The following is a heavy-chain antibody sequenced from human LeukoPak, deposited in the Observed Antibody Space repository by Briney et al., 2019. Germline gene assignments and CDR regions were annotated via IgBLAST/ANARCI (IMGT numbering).Heavy chain of an antibody. Sequence: PSETLSLTCTVSGGSISSSSYYWGWIRQPPGKGLEWSGSIYYSGSTYYNPYLKSRVTISVDASKNQFSLKLSSVTAADTAVYYCARHTWQQRRGSYFDYWGQGTLVTVSS. V-gene: IGHV4-39*01. J-gene: IGHJ4*02. CDR3: ARHTWQQRRGSYFDY. D-gene: IGHD6-13*01. CDR1: GGSISSSSYY. CDR2: IYYSGST.